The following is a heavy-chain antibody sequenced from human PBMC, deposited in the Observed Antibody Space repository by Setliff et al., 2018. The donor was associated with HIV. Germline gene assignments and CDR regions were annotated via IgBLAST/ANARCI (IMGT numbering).Heavy chain of an antibody. J-gene: IGHJ4*02. CDR3: ARGLDVWGTYRYRNYFDY. CDR1: GGSFSDYY. V-gene: IGHV4-34*01. Sequence: SETLSLTCAVYGGSFSDYYWSWIRQSPGRGLEWIGEINHGGSTIYNPSLKSRVTISIDTSKNQFSLNLTSVTTADTAIYYCARGLDVWGTYRYRNYFDYWGRGTLVTVSS. D-gene: IGHD3-16*02. CDR2: INHGGST.